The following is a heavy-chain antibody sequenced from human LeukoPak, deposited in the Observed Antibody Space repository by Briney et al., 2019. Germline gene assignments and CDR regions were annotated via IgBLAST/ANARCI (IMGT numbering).Heavy chain of an antibody. CDR1: GFTFDAYA. Sequence: RPGGSLRLSCEASGFTFDAYAMHWVRQAPGKGLEWVSLINKDGSATYYADSVKGRFTISRDNSKNSLYLQMNSLRSEDTALYYCATWAFYHSLDVWGQGTTVTVSS. CDR3: ATWAFYHSLDV. D-gene: IGHD1-26*01. V-gene: IGHV3-43*02. CDR2: INKDGSAT. J-gene: IGHJ6*02.